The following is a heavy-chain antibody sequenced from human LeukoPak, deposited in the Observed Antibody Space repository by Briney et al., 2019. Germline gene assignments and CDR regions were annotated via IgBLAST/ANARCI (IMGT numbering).Heavy chain of an antibody. D-gene: IGHD1-26*01. Sequence: ASVKVSCKVSGYTLTELSMHWVRQAPGKGLEWMGGFDPEDGETIYAQKFQGRVTMTEDTSTDTAYMELSSLRSEDTAVYYCATATTTPGSLEVEHYFDYWGQGTLVTVSS. J-gene: IGHJ4*02. CDR3: ATATTTPGSLEVEHYFDY. V-gene: IGHV1-24*01. CDR1: GYTLTELS. CDR2: FDPEDGET.